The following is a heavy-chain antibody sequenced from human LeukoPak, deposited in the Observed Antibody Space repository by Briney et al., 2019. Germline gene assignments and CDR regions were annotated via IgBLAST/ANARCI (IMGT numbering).Heavy chain of an antibody. CDR1: GYTFTSFY. Sequence: ASVKVSCKASGYTFTSFYMHWVRQAPGQGLEWMGIINPSGGSTSYAQKFQGRVTMTRDTSTSTVYMELSSLRSEDTAVYYCAREGGIAAADEGRFFPWGQRTLVTVSS. V-gene: IGHV1-46*01. D-gene: IGHD6-13*01. CDR3: AREGGIAAADEGRFFP. J-gene: IGHJ5*02. CDR2: INPSGGST.